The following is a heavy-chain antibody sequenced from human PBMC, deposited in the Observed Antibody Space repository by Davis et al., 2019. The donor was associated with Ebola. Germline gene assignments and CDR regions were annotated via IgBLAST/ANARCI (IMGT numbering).Heavy chain of an antibody. Sequence: ASVKVSCKASGYTFTSYGISWVRQAPGQGLEWMGWISAYNGNTNYAQKFQGRVTMTRDKSISTAYMELSRLRSDDTAVYYCARVKDYLQAAYYFDYWGQGTLVTVSS. V-gene: IGHV1-18*04. CDR2: ISAYNGNT. D-gene: IGHD2-2*01. CDR1: GYTFTSYG. J-gene: IGHJ4*02. CDR3: ARVKDYLQAAYYFDY.